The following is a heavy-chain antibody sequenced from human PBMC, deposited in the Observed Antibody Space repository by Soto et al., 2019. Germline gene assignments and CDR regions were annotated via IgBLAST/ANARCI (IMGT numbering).Heavy chain of an antibody. CDR3: VAGPDRAKSAY. Sequence: SETLSLTCSVSGGSISDNYLSWTRQPPGKGLEWIGYGLRHEYVGTNPSLTSRVTISVDTSKSQFSLKLNSVTAADTAVYYCVAGPDRAKSAYWGQGTLVTVSS. V-gene: IGHV4-59*01. CDR2: GLRHEYV. J-gene: IGHJ4*01. CDR1: GGSISDNY.